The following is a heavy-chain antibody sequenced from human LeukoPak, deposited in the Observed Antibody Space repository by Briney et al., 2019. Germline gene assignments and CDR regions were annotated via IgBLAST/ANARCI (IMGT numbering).Heavy chain of an antibody. V-gene: IGHV3-21*04. CDR3: AKESDIVATIPYHFDY. D-gene: IGHD5-12*01. Sequence: GGSLRLSCAASGFTFRNYPMNWVRQAPGKALEWVSSISSSGNYIYYAESVKGRFTISRDNSKNTLSLQMKRLRAEDTAFYYCAKESDIVATIPYHFDYWGQGTLVTVSS. J-gene: IGHJ4*02. CDR2: ISSSGNYI. CDR1: GFTFRNYP.